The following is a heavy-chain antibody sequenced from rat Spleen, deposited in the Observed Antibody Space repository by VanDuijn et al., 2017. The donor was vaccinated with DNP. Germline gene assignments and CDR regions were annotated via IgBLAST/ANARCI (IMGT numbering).Heavy chain of an antibody. CDR3: TTTDFYDGSFYYFDY. Sequence: EVQLVESGGDLLQPGRSLKLSCAASGFTFSDYNMAWVRQAPTKGLDWVATILYDGSRTYYRDSVKDRFTISRDNAKSSLYLRLDSLRSEDTATYYCTTTDFYDGSFYYFDYWGQGVMVTVSS. CDR2: ILYDGSRT. CDR1: GFTFSDYN. J-gene: IGHJ2*01. D-gene: IGHD1-12*02. V-gene: IGHV5S10*01.